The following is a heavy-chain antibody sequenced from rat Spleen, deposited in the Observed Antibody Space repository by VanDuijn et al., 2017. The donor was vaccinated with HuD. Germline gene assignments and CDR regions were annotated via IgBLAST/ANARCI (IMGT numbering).Heavy chain of an antibody. D-gene: IGHD1-4*01. CDR1: GFTFNYYW. J-gene: IGHJ2*01. Sequence: EVQLVESGGGLVQPGRSLKLSCITSGFTFNYYWMTWIRQAPGKGLEWVASITNTGGSIYYPDSVKGRFTISRDNAKNTLFLQMDSLRSEDTATYYCARETGYNSYFDYWGQGVMVTVSS. V-gene: IGHV5-31*01. CDR2: ITNTGGSI. CDR3: ARETGYNSYFDY.